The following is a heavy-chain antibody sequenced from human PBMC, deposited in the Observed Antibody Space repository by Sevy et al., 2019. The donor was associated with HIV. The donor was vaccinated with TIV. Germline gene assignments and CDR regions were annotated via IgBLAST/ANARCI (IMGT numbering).Heavy chain of an antibody. Sequence: GGSLRLSCAASEFTFSSYAMSWVRQAPGKGLEWVSGVSVRSGSTYYADSVKGRFTISRDNSKNTLYLDMNSLRAEDTAIYYCAKDQGQLLQYYFDYWGQGTLVTVSS. J-gene: IGHJ4*02. CDR3: AKDQGQLLQYYFDY. V-gene: IGHV3-23*01. CDR1: EFTFSSYA. D-gene: IGHD2-2*01. CDR2: VSVRSGST.